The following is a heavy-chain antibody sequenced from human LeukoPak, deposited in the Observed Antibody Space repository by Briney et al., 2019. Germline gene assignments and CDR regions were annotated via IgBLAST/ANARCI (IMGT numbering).Heavy chain of an antibody. CDR3: ARGAGDYGETYDY. J-gene: IGHJ4*02. CDR1: GGSISSYY. V-gene: IGHV4-59*08. Sequence: SETLSLTCTVSGGSISSYYWSWIRQPPGKGLEWIGYIYYSGSTNYNPSLKSRVTISVDTSKNQFSLKLSSVTAADTAVYYCARGAGDYGETYDYWGQGTLVTVSS. D-gene: IGHD4-17*01. CDR2: IYYSGST.